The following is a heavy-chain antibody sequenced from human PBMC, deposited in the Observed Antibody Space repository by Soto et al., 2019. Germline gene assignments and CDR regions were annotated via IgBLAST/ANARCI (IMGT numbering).Heavy chain of an antibody. CDR3: ARGDFAVTTRA. D-gene: IGHD4-17*01. J-gene: IGHJ5*02. CDR2: INHSGNS. V-gene: IGHV4-34*02. Sequence: QVQLQQWGAGLLKPSETLSLTCAVYGGSFSGYYWSWIRQPPEKGLEWIGEINHSGNSNYNPSLKSRVTISVDTSKNQFSLKLSSVTAADTAVYYCARGDFAVTTRAWGQGTLVTVSS. CDR1: GGSFSGYY.